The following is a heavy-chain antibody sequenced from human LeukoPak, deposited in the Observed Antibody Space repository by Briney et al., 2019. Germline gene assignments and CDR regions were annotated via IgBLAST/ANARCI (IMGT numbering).Heavy chain of an antibody. CDR1: GFTFSSYA. CDR2: ISGGGST. CDR3: AESDYGDYEEYFHH. Sequence: GGSLRLSCAASGFTFSSYAMTWVRQAPGKGLECVSAISGGGSTYYADSVKGRFTISRDNSKNTLYLQMNSLRAEDTAVYYCAESDYGDYEEYFHHWGQGTLVTVSS. V-gene: IGHV3-23*01. D-gene: IGHD4-17*01. J-gene: IGHJ1*01.